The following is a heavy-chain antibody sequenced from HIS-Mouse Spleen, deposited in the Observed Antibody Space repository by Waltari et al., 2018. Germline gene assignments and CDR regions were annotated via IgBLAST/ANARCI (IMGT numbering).Heavy chain of an antibody. J-gene: IGHJ1*01. CDR3: ARGGIAAAGTGFYFQH. V-gene: IGHV4-59*12. CDR2: IYYSGST. Sequence: QVQLQESGPGLVKPSETLSLTCTVSGGSISSYYWSWIRQPPGKGLEWIGYIYYSGSTNYNPSLKSRVTISVDTSKNQFSLKLSSVTAADTAVYYCARGGIAAAGTGFYFQHWGQGTLVTVSS. D-gene: IGHD6-13*01. CDR1: GGSISSYY.